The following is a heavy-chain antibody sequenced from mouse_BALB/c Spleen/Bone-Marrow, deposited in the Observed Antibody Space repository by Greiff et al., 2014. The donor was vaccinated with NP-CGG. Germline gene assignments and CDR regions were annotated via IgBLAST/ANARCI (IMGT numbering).Heavy chain of an antibody. CDR2: IYPSDSYT. Sequence: QVQLQQSGADLVRPGASVKLSCKASGYTFTSYWINWVKQRPGQGLEWIGNIYPSDSYTNYNHKFRDKATLTVDTSSSTAYVQLSSPTSEDSAVYYCTRQDYYGNSYWYFDVWGAGTTVTVSS. CDR1: GYTFTSYW. CDR3: TRQDYYGNSYWYFDV. D-gene: IGHD1-1*01. V-gene: IGHV1-59*01. J-gene: IGHJ1*01.